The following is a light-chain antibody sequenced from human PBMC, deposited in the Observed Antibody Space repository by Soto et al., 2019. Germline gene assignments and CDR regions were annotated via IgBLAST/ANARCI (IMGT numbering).Light chain of an antibody. CDR2: GAS. Sequence: MVLTQSPGTLSLSPGERATLSCRASQSVSSSYLAWYQRKPGQAPRLLIYGASSRATGIPDRFSGSGSGTDFTLTISRLEPEDFAVYYCQQYGSSPYTFGQGTKLQIK. CDR3: QQYGSSPYT. CDR1: QSVSSSY. V-gene: IGKV3-20*01. J-gene: IGKJ2*01.